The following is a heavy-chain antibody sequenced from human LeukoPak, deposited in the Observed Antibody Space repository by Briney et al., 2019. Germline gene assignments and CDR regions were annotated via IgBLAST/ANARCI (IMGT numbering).Heavy chain of an antibody. Sequence: GGSLRLSCAASGFTLSNYAMTWVRQAPGKGLEWVSSITGSGALTYYADSVKGRFTISKDNAMDTVFLQMNSLRVDDTAVYYCAKDRVGGSGSQFDSWGQGSLVTVSS. CDR2: ITGSGALT. CDR1: GFTLSNYA. D-gene: IGHD3-10*01. CDR3: AKDRVGGSGSQFDS. V-gene: IGHV3-23*01. J-gene: IGHJ4*02.